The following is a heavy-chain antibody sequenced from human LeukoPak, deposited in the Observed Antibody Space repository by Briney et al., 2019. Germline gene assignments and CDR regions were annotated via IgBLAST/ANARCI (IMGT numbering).Heavy chain of an antibody. CDR3: AREVGYCSGGSCYGDAFDI. J-gene: IGHJ3*02. CDR1: GYTFTGYY. V-gene: IGHV1-2*02. CDR2: INPNSGGT. Sequence: ASVKVSCKASGYTFTGYYMHWVRQAPGQGLEWMGWINPNSGGTNYAQKFQGRVTMTRDTSISTAYMELSRLRSDDTAVYYCAREVGYCSGGSCYGDAFDIWGQGTMVTASS. D-gene: IGHD2-15*01.